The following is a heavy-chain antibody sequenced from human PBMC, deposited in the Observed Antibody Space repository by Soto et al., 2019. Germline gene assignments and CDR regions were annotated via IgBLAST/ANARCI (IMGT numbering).Heavy chain of an antibody. CDR2: ITASGGTT. CDR1: GFTFGRYA. CDR3: AKATYDFWSACPEA. J-gene: IGHJ5*02. Sequence: GGSLRLSCGASGFTFGRYAMTWVRQAPGKGLEWVSAITASGGTTYYADSVKGRFPISRDNFKDTVYLQMRGLRVEDTAVYYCAKATYDFWSACPEAWGQGALVTVSS. V-gene: IGHV3-23*01. D-gene: IGHD3-3*01.